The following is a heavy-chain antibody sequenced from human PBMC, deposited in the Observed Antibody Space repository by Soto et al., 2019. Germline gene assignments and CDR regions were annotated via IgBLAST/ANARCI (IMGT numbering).Heavy chain of an antibody. V-gene: IGHV3-30*18. J-gene: IGHJ4*02. CDR1: GFTFSSYA. Sequence: PGGSLRLSCAASGFTFSSYAMHWVRQAPGKGLEWVAVISYDGSDKYYADSVKGRFTISRDNSKNTLNLQMNSLRADDTAVYYCAKALGELSPESYDYWGQGTLVTVS. CDR2: ISYDGSDK. D-gene: IGHD3-16*02. CDR3: AKALGELSPESYDY.